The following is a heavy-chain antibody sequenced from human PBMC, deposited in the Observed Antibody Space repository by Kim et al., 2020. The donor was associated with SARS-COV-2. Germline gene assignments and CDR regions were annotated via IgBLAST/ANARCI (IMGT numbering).Heavy chain of an antibody. D-gene: IGHD3-22*01. Sequence: GRFTISRDNSKNTLYLQMNSLRAEDTAVYYCATDSRGTYYYDSSGYLGLDYWGQGTLVTVSS. CDR3: ATDSRGTYYYDSSGYLGLDY. V-gene: IGHV3-23*01. J-gene: IGHJ4*02.